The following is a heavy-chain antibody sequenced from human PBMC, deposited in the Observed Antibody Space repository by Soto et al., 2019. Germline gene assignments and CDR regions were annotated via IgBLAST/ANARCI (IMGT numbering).Heavy chain of an antibody. CDR2: ISGSGDYT. J-gene: IGHJ4*02. Sequence: EVQLLESGGGLVQPGGSLRLSCAASGFTFSIYAMSWVRQAPGKGLEWVSAISGSGDYTYYADSVKGRFAISRDNSKNTPYLQMNILRAEDTAVYYCAKVLKAVAGTYDYWGQGTLVTVSS. CDR1: GFTFSIYA. V-gene: IGHV3-23*01. CDR3: AKVLKAVAGTYDY. D-gene: IGHD6-19*01.